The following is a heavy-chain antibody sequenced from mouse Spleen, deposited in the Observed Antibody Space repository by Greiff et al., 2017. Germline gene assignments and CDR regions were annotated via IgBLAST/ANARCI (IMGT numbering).Heavy chain of an antibody. D-gene: IGHD1-1*01. J-gene: IGHJ2*01. Sequence: EVQRVESGGGLVKPGGSLKLSCAASGFTFSSYTMSWVRQTPEKRLEWVATISSGGSYTYYPDSVKGRFTISRDNAKNTLYLQMSSLKSEDTAMYYCTREDYGSSLYYFDYWGQGTTLTVSS. CDR1: GFTFSSYT. CDR3: TREDYGSSLYYFDY. V-gene: IGHV5-6-4*01. CDR2: ISSGGSYT.